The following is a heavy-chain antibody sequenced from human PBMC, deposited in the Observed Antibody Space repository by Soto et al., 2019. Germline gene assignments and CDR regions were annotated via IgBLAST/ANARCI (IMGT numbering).Heavy chain of an antibody. Sequence: ASVKVSCKASGYTFTSYDINWVRQATGQGLEWMGWMNPNSGNTGYAQKFQGRVTMTRNTSISTAYMELSSLRSEDTAVYYCARVRSYYDFWSGAREAYMDVWGKGTTVTVSS. CDR3: ARVRSYYDFWSGAREAYMDV. J-gene: IGHJ6*03. CDR2: MNPNSGNT. D-gene: IGHD3-3*01. V-gene: IGHV1-8*01. CDR1: GYTFTSYD.